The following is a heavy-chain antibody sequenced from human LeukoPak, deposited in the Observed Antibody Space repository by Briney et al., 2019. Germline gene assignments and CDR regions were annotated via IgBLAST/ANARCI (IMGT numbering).Heavy chain of an antibody. CDR3: AKDRQWSIAARAFDY. CDR1: GFTFSSYA. D-gene: IGHD6-6*01. J-gene: IGHJ4*02. V-gene: IGHV3-23*01. Sequence: GGSLRLSCAASGFTFSSYAMSWVRQAPGKGLEWVSAISGSGGSTYYADSVKGRFTISRDNSKNTLYLQMNSLRAEDTAVYYCAKDRQWSIAARAFDYWGQGTLVTVSS. CDR2: ISGSGGST.